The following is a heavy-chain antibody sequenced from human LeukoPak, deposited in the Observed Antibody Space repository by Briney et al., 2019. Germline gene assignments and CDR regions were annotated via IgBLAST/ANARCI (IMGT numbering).Heavy chain of an antibody. J-gene: IGHJ6*02. Sequence: GESLKISCKGSGYSFTSYWVGWVRQMPGRGLEWMGIIYPGDSDTRYSPSFQGQVTISADKSISTAYLQWSSLKASDTAMYYCARRSTVTYYGMDVWGQGTTVTVSS. D-gene: IGHD4-17*01. V-gene: IGHV5-51*01. CDR3: ARRSTVTYYGMDV. CDR1: GYSFTSYW. CDR2: IYPGDSDT.